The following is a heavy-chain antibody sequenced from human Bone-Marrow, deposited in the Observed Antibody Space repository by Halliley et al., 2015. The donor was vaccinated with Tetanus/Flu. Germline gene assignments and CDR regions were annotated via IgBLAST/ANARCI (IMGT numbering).Heavy chain of an antibody. V-gene: IGHV3-23*01. CDR2: ISGSGDST. CDR3: AKYYADYNFWSGYSPFGP. CDR1: GFTFNRYA. J-gene: IGHJ5*02. Sequence: TASGFTFNRYAMTWVRQAPGKGLERVSAISGSGDSTDYADSVKGRFPISRDNSKNTLYLQMNSLRAVDTAVYYCAKYYADYNFWSGYSPFGPWGQVTLVTVSS. D-gene: IGHD3-3*01.